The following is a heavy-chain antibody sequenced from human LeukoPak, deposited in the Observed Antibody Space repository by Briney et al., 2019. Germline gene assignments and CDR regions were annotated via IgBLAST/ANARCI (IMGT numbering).Heavy chain of an antibody. CDR3: ARDKLFWNDRYLDY. V-gene: IGHV1-69*06. D-gene: IGHD1-1*01. CDR2: IIPMFGTA. Sequence: ASVKVSCKASGGAFSGYAISWVRQAPGQGLEWMGGIIPMFGTANYAQKFQGRVTITADKSTNTVYMELRSLRPDDTAVYYCARDKLFWNDRYLDYWGQGTLVTVSS. J-gene: IGHJ4*02. CDR1: GGAFSGYA.